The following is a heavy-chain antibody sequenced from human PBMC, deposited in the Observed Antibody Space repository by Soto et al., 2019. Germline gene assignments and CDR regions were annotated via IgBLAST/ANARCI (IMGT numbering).Heavy chain of an antibody. D-gene: IGHD4-17*01. CDR2: ISGSGDST. CDR3: ARGLRCFDAFDI. CDR1: GFTFSSYA. Sequence: GSLRLSCAASGFTFSSYAMSWVRQAPGKGLEWVSGISGSGDSTYNADSLKGRFSISRDNSKTTLFLEMNTLRAEDTAVYYCARGLRCFDAFDIWGQGTMVTVSS. J-gene: IGHJ3*02. V-gene: IGHV3-23*01.